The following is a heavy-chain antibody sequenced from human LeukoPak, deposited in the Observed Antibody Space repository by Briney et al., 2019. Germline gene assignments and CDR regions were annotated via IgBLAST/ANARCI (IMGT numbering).Heavy chain of an antibody. J-gene: IGHJ4*02. CDR3: ARGDGSSGWYFDY. CDR2: INADEGTT. Sequence: GGSLRLSCVASGFTFRSSWMHWARQAPGKGLVWVSRINADEGTTNYADSVKGRFTISRDNAKNTLYLQMNSLRAEDTAVYYCARGDGSSGWYFDYWGQGTLVTVSS. CDR1: GFTFRSSW. V-gene: IGHV3-74*01. D-gene: IGHD6-19*01.